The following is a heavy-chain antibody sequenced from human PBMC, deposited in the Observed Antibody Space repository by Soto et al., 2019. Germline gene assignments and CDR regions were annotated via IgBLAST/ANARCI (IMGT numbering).Heavy chain of an antibody. CDR3: ARGRDLYKTGNC. D-gene: IGHD1-1*01. CDR2: IHFSGTI. J-gene: IGHJ4*02. V-gene: IGHV4-34*01. Sequence: SETLSLTCDVYGGSSSDYYWSWIRQPPGKGLEWIGEIHFSGTINYNPSLMSRVTISIDTSKNQFSLELRSVTAADTAFYYCARGRDLYKTGNCWGQGIQVTVSS. CDR1: GGSSSDYY.